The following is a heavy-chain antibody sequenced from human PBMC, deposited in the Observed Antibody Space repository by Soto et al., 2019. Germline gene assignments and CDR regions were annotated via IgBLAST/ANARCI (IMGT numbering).Heavy chain of an antibody. CDR3: ARAFIIAAAPFDY. CDR2: IYYSGST. CDR1: GGSISSSSYY. J-gene: IGHJ4*02. V-gene: IGHV4-39*01. D-gene: IGHD6-13*01. Sequence: QLQLQESGPGLVKPSETLSLTCTVSGGSISSSSYYWGWIRQPPGKGLEWIGSIYYSGSTYYNPSLKRRVTISVDTSKNQFSLKLSSVTAADTAVYYCARAFIIAAAPFDYWGQGTLVTVSS.